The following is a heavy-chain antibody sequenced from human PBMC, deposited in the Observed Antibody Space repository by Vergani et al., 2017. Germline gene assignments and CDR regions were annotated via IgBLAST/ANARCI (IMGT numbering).Heavy chain of an antibody. CDR2: LIPIFGTA. CDR1: GGTFSSYA. Sequence: QVQLVQSGAEVKKPGSSVKVSCKASGGTFSSYAISWVRQAPGQGLEWMGGLIPIFGTANYAQKFQGRVTITPDESTSTAYKELSSLRSEDTAVYYCARDDLGYCSGGSCPRGAFDIWGQGTMVTVSS. V-gene: IGHV1-69*01. J-gene: IGHJ3*02. CDR3: ARDDLGYCSGGSCPRGAFDI. D-gene: IGHD2-15*01.